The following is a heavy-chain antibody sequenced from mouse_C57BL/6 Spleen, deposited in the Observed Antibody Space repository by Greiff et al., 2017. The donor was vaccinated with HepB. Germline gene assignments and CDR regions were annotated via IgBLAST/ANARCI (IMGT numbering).Heavy chain of an antibody. J-gene: IGHJ1*03. Sequence: EVKLVESGGGLVKPGGSLKLSCAASGFTFSSYAMSWVRQTPEKRLEWVATISDGGSYTYYPDNVKGRFTISRDNAKNNLYLQMSHLKSEDTAMYYCARDGTTIVTTEGLYWYFDVWGTGTTVTVSS. V-gene: IGHV5-4*01. D-gene: IGHD2-5*01. CDR1: GFTFSSYA. CDR3: ARDGTTIVTTEGLYWYFDV. CDR2: ISDGGSYT.